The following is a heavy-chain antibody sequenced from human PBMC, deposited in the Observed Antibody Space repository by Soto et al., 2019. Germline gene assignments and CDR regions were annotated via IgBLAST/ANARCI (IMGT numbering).Heavy chain of an antibody. V-gene: IGHV4-39*01. Sequence: QLQLQESGPGLVKPSETLSLTCAVSGGSVSSGGNYWGWIRQSPGKGLEWIGSVHDTGTTHYNPSLTRRVTISVDTSKNQFSLTVNSVTAADKAVYYCARGLSSPSAAGVWGQGTLVTVSS. CDR3: ARGLSSPSAAGV. CDR2: VHDTGTT. D-gene: IGHD6-6*01. CDR1: GGSVSSGGNY. J-gene: IGHJ4*02.